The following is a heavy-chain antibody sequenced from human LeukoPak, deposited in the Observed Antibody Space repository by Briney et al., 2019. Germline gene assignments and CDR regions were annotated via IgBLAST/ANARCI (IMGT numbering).Heavy chain of an antibody. CDR1: GGSISSGGYS. Sequence: SQTLSLTCAVSGGSISSGGYSWSWIRQPPGKGLEWIGYIYHSGSTYYNPSLKSRVTISVDRSKNQFSLKLSSVTAADTAVYYCARVGYGDYANWFDPWGQGTLVTVSS. CDR3: ARVGYGDYANWFDP. CDR2: IYHSGST. D-gene: IGHD4-17*01. J-gene: IGHJ5*02. V-gene: IGHV4-30-2*01.